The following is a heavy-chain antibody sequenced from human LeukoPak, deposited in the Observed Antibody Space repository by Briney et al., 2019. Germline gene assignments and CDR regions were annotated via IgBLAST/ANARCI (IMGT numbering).Heavy chain of an antibody. V-gene: IGHV3-72*01. J-gene: IGHJ5*02. CDR3: ARDAGWRLDP. Sequence: PGGSLRLSCEASGFPSSDHNMDWVRQAPGKGLEWVGRIRNKPNSYTTEYAASVRGRFTISRDDSKNSLFLQMDSLKTEDTAMYYCARDAGWRLDPWGQGTLVIVSS. CDR2: IRNKPNSYTT. CDR1: GFPSSDHN. D-gene: IGHD3-3*01.